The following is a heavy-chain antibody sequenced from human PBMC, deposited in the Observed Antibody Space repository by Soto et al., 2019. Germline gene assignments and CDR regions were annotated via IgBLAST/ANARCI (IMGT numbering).Heavy chain of an antibody. Sequence: QVQLVESGGGVVQPGRSLRLSCAASGFTFSSYAMHWVRQPPGKGLEWVGLISYDGINKYYADSVKGQFTISRDNSKDTLELQMNSLRPEDTAVYYCARGPPYGSGYWYEDYWGQGTLVTVSS. D-gene: IGHD3-22*01. J-gene: IGHJ4*02. CDR3: ARGPPYGSGYWYEDY. CDR1: GFTFSSYA. CDR2: ISYDGINK. V-gene: IGHV3-30-3*01.